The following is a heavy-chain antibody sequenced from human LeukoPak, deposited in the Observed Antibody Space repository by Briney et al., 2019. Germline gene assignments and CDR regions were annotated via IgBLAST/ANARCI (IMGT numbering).Heavy chain of an antibody. CDR3: ARVGLDTAAWHISWFDP. V-gene: IGHV3-48*01. D-gene: IGHD5-18*01. Sequence: GGSLRLSCAASGFTFSSYSMNWVRQAPGKGLEWVSYISSSSSTIYYADSVKGRFTISRDNAKNSLYLQMNSLRAEDTAVYYCARVGLDTAAWHISWFDPWGQGTRVTVSS. J-gene: IGHJ5*02. CDR2: ISSSSSTI. CDR1: GFTFSSYS.